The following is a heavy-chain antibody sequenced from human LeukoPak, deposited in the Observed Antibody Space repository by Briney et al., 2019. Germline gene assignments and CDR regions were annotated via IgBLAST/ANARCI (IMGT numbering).Heavy chain of an antibody. CDR3: ARDWYHAIDY. D-gene: IGHD2-2*01. V-gene: IGHV3-23*01. Sequence: QSGGSLRLSCAASGFSFSNYGMNWVRQAPGKGLEWVSGITGNGATTYYAESVKGRFTISRDNAKNTLYLQMNSLRAEDTAVYYCARDWYHAIDYWGQGTLVTVSS. CDR1: GFSFSNYG. J-gene: IGHJ4*02. CDR2: ITGNGATT.